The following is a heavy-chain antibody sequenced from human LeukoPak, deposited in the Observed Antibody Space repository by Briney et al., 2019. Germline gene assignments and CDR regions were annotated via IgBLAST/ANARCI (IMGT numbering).Heavy chain of an antibody. J-gene: IGHJ4*02. D-gene: IGHD3-22*01. CDR2: INPNSGGT. CDR3: ARDDYYDSSGYFDY. Sequence: GASVKVSCKASGYTFTGYYMHWVRQAPGQGLEWMGWINPNSGGTNYAQKFQGRVTMTRDTSISTAYMELSRLRSDDTAAYYCARDDYYDSSGYFDYWGQGTLVTVSS. CDR1: GYTFTGYY. V-gene: IGHV1-2*02.